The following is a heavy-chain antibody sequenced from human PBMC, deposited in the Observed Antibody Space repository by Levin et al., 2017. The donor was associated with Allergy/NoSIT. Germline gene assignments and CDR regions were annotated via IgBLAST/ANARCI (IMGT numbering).Heavy chain of an antibody. Sequence: SCAASGFTFSSYGMHWVRQAPGKGLEWVAVVWFDGSKTYYPDPVKGRFAISRDNSNNMAYLQINSLRVEDAALYYCARYTNRYDGFDVWGQGTMVTVSS. CDR3: ARYTNRYDGFDV. CDR1: GFTFSSYG. CDR2: VWFDGSKT. D-gene: IGHD6-25*01. V-gene: IGHV3-33*03. J-gene: IGHJ3*01.